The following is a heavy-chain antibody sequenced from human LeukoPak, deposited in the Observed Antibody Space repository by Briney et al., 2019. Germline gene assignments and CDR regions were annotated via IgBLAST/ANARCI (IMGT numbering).Heavy chain of an antibody. J-gene: IGHJ6*02. D-gene: IGHD2-8*01. CDR1: GGSFSDYY. CDR3: ARGLVVGYRTV. V-gene: IGHV4-34*01. Sequence: SETLSLTCAVYGGSFSDYYWSWIRQPPGRGLEWIGEINHSGSTNYNPSLKSRVTISVDTSKNQFSLKLTSVTAADTAVYYCARGLVVGYRTVWGQGTTVTVSS. CDR2: INHSGST.